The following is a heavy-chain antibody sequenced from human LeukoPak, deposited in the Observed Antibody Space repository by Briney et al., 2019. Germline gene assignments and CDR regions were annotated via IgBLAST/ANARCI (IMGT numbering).Heavy chain of an antibody. J-gene: IGHJ6*02. V-gene: IGHV1-8*01. CDR3: ARCIAAAGIYYYYGMHV. D-gene: IGHD6-13*01. Sequence: ASVKVSCRASGYTFTSYDINWVRQATGQGLEWMGWMNPNSGNTGYAQKFQGRVTITRHTSIRTAYMALSSLRSEDTAVYRCARCIAAAGIYYYYGMHVWGQGTTVPVSS. CDR2: MNPNSGNT. CDR1: GYTFTSYD.